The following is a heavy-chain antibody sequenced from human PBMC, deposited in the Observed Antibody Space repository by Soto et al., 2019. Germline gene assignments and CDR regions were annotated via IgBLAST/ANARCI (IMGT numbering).Heavy chain of an antibody. CDR3: ARRYGSVGWHFDL. D-gene: IGHD3-10*01. CDR1: GGSIISSSW. Sequence: QVQLQESGPGLVKPSGTLSLTCAVSGGSIISSSWWSLVRQPPGKGLEWIGEIYHSGSTNYNPSLKSRVTISVDKSKNQFSLNLSTAAAADTAVYYCARRYGSVGWHFDLWGRGTLVAVTS. J-gene: IGHJ2*01. V-gene: IGHV4-4*02. CDR2: IYHSGST.